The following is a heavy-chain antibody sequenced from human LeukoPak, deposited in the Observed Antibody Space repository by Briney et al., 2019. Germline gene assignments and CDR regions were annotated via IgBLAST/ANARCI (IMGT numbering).Heavy chain of an antibody. CDR2: TSARGDYT. CDR1: GLTFTSYS. V-gene: IGHV3-23*01. D-gene: IGHD1-7*01. Sequence: PGGSLRLSCAASGLTFTSYSMSWVRQAPGEGLGWVSGTSARGDYTYYADSVKGRFTISRDSSKNTLFLQMNSLRAEDTALYFCARKAQYNGHYPLDYWGQGTLVTVSS. CDR3: ARKAQYNGHYPLDY. J-gene: IGHJ4*02.